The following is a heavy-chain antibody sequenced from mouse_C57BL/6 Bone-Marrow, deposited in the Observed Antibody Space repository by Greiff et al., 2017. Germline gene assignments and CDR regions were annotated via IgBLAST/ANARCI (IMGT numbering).Heavy chain of an antibody. J-gene: IGHJ3*01. CDR1: GYTFTSYW. CDR2: IDPSDSYT. CDR3: ASPGAWFAY. Sequence: QVQLQQPGAELVKPGASVKLSCKASGYTFTSYWMQWVKQRPGQGLEWIGEIDPSDSYTNYNQKFKGKAPLTVDTSSSTAYMQLSSLTSEDSAVYYCASPGAWFAYWGQGTLVTVSA. D-gene: IGHD4-1*01. V-gene: IGHV1-50*01.